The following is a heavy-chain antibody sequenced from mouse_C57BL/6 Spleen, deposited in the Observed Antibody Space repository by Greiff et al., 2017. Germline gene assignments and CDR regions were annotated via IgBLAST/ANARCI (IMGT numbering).Heavy chain of an antibody. Sequence: DVHLVESGPELVKPGASVKMSCKASGYTFTDYNMHWVKQSHGKSLEWIGYINPNNGGTSYNQKFKGKATLTVNKSSSTAYMALRSLTSEDSAVYYCARSGYYGSTYAMDDWGQGTSVTVSS. D-gene: IGHD1-1*01. CDR2: INPNNGGT. V-gene: IGHV1-22*01. CDR3: ARSGYYGSTYAMDD. J-gene: IGHJ4*01. CDR1: GYTFTDYN.